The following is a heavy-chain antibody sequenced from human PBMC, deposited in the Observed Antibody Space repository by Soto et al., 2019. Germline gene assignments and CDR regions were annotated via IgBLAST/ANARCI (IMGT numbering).Heavy chain of an antibody. J-gene: IGHJ6*02. CDR3: AREWAYDFWSGYYLDGMDV. CDR2: ISAYNGNT. CDR1: GYTFTSYG. V-gene: IGHV1-18*01. D-gene: IGHD3-3*01. Sequence: ASVKVSCKASGYTFTSYGISWVRQAPGQGLEWMGWISAYNGNTNYAQKLQGRVTMTTDTSTSTAYMELRSLRSDDTAVYYCAREWAYDFWSGYYLDGMDVWGQGTKVTVSS.